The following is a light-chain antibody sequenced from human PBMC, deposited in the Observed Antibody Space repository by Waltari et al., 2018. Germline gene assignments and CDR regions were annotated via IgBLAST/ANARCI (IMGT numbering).Light chain of an antibody. CDR2: AAS. CDR3: QQLIDYPLT. V-gene: IGKV1-9*01. Sequence: DIQLTQSTSFLSASVGDRVTITCRASRGIGNSLAWYQQKPGKAPKLLIYAASTLQTGVPSRFSGSGYGTEFTLAISSLQPEDFATYYCQQLIDYPLTFGGGTKVEIK. J-gene: IGKJ4*01. CDR1: RGIGNS.